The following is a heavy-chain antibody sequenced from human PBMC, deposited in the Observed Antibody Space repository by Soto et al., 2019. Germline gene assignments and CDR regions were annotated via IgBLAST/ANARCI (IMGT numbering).Heavy chain of an antibody. D-gene: IGHD3-16*01. V-gene: IGHV4-31*03. J-gene: IGHJ4*02. CDR1: VGSISSGGYY. CDR2: IYYSGST. CDR3: ARSISRGTSFFDY. Sequence: SETLSLTCTVSVGSISSGGYYWSWIRQHPGKGLEWIGYIYYSGSTYYNPSLKSRVTISVDTSKNQFSLRLSSVTAADTAVYYCARSISRGTSFFDYWGQGTLVTVSS.